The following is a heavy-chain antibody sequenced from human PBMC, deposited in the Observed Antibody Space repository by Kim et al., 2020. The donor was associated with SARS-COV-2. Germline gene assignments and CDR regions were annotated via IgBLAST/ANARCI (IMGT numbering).Heavy chain of an antibody. J-gene: IGHJ4*02. CDR2: IYTSGST. V-gene: IGHV4-61*02. CDR3: ASAYSGYDYGVSFDY. D-gene: IGHD5-12*01. CDR1: GGSISSGSYY. Sequence: SETLSLTCTVSGGSISSGSYYWSWIRQPAGKGLEWIGRIYTSGSTNYNPSLKSLVTITVHTSKNQFSLKLSSVTAADTAVDYCASAYSGYDYGVSFDYWGQGTLVTVSS.